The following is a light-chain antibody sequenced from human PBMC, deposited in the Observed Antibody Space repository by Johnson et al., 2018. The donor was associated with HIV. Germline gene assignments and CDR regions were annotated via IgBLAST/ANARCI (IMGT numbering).Light chain of an antibody. V-gene: IGLV1-51*02. CDR3: GKWDSSLDYV. CDR2: ENN. J-gene: IGLJ1*01. CDR1: SSNIGNNY. Sequence: QSVLTQPPSVSAAPGQKVTISCSGSSSNIGNNYVSWYQQLPGTAPKLLIYENNKRPSGIPDRFSGSKSGTSATLGITGLQTGDEADYYCGKWDSSLDYVFGTGTTVTFL.